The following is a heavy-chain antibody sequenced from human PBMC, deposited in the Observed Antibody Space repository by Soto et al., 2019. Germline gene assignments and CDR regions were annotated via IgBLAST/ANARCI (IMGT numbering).Heavy chain of an antibody. CDR2: ISGSGQTT. Sequence: HPGGSLRLSCAGSGFTFSRFAMSWVRQVPGKGLEWVSAISGSGQTTYYADSVKGRFTVSRDNSNNTLYLQLSSLRSEDTAVYYCASRDEPRPGYYYYYGMDVWGQGTTVTVSS. V-gene: IGHV3-23*01. D-gene: IGHD6-6*01. CDR3: ASRDEPRPGYYYYYGMDV. J-gene: IGHJ6*02. CDR1: GFTFSRFA.